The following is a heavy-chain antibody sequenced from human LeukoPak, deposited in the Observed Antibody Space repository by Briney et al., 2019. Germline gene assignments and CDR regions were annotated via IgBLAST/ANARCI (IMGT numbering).Heavy chain of an antibody. V-gene: IGHV3-53*01. CDR3: ARSVGYSSGWRG. CDR2: IYSGGST. Sequence: GGSLRLSCAASGFTFSSYAMSWARQAPGKGLEWVSVIYSGGSTYYADSVKGRFTISRGNSKNTLYLQMNSLRAEDTAVYYCARSVGYSSGWRGWGQGTLVTVSS. J-gene: IGHJ4*02. CDR1: GFTFSSYA. D-gene: IGHD6-19*01.